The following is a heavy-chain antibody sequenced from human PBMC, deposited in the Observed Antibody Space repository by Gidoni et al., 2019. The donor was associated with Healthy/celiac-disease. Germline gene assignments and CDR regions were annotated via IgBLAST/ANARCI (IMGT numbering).Heavy chain of an antibody. Sequence: EAQLVESGGGLVQPGGSLRLSCAASGFTFSSYWMSWVRQAPGKGLEWVANIKQDGSEKYYVYSVKGRFTISRDNAKNSLYLQMNSLRAEDTAVYYCARTHNYDYVWGSYRSNWFDPWGQGTLVTVSS. CDR1: GFTFSSYW. CDR2: IKQDGSEK. CDR3: ARTHNYDYVWGSYRSNWFDP. D-gene: IGHD3-16*02. J-gene: IGHJ5*02. V-gene: IGHV3-7*05.